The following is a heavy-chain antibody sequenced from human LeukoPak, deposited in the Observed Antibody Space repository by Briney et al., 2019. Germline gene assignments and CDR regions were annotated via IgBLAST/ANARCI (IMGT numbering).Heavy chain of an antibody. J-gene: IGHJ4*02. CDR2: INLNSGGT. CDR3: ARGHAYSSSYDY. Sequence: ASVKVSCKASGYTFTDYYILWVRRAPGQGLEWMGWINLNSGGTNHAQRSQGRVTMTRDTSISTAYLELSGLRSDDTAVYYCARGHAYSSSYDYWGQGTLVTVSS. D-gene: IGHD6-6*01. CDR1: GYTFTDYY. V-gene: IGHV1-2*02.